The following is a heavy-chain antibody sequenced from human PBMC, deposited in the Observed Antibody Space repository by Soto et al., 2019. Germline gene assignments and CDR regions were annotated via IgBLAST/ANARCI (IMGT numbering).Heavy chain of an antibody. V-gene: IGHV3-23*01. J-gene: IGHJ5*02. Sequence: GGSLRRSCAASGFTFSIYAMSWVRQAPGKGLEWVSGVSGSGGSTSYADSVKGRFTISRDNSKNTLYLQMNTLRAEDTAVYYCAKRGSTWFGPWGQGTLVTVSS. CDR1: GFTFSIYA. CDR2: VSGSGGST. D-gene: IGHD6-6*01. CDR3: AKRGSTWFGP.